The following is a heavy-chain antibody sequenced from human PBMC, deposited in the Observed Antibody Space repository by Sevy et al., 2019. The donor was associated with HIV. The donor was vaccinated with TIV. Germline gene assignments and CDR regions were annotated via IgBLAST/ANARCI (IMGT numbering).Heavy chain of an antibody. D-gene: IGHD2-2*01. V-gene: IGHV3-30*04. CDR1: GFTFSSYA. J-gene: IGHJ6*02. Sequence: GGSLRLSCAASGFTFSSYAMHWVRQAPGKGLEWVAVISYDGSNKYYADSVKGRFTISRDNSKNTLDLQMNSLRAEDTAVYYCARDRGVSCSSTSCYCCYYYGMDVWGQGTTVTVSS. CDR2: ISYDGSNK. CDR3: ARDRGVSCSSTSCYCCYYYGMDV.